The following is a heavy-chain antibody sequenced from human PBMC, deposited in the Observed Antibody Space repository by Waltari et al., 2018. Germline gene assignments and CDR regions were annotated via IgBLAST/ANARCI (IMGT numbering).Heavy chain of an antibody. Sequence: QVQLQQWGAGLLKPSETLSLTCAVYGGSFSGYYWSWIRQPPGKGLEWIGEINHSGSTNYNPSLKSRVTISVDTSKNQFSLKLSSVTAADTAVYYCARGKARRGYSYGTDYYYYYGMDVWGQGTTVTVSS. V-gene: IGHV4-34*01. CDR1: GGSFSGYY. D-gene: IGHD5-18*01. CDR2: INHSGST. CDR3: ARGKARRGYSYGTDYYYYYGMDV. J-gene: IGHJ6*02.